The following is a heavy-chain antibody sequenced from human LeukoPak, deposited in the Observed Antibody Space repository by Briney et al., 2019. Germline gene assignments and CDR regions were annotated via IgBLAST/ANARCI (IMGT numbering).Heavy chain of an antibody. V-gene: IGHV3-7*01. J-gene: IGHJ3*02. CDR3: TIRETLRYFDWLPTPYHLDAFDI. CDR1: GFTFSGYW. D-gene: IGHD3-9*01. Sequence: PGGSLRLSCAASGFTFSGYWMSWVRQAPGKGLEWVANIKQDGSEKYYVDSVKGRFTISRDNAKNSLYLQMNSLRAEDTAVYYCTIRETLRYFDWLPTPYHLDAFDIWGQGTMVTVSS. CDR2: IKQDGSEK.